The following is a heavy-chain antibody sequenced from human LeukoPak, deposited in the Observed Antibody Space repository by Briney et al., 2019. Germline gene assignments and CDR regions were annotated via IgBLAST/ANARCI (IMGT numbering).Heavy chain of an antibody. CDR3: ARDPAAYYYDSSGYPHH. Sequence: GGSLRLSCAASGFTFSSYAMHWVRQAPGKGQEWVAVISYVGSNKYYADSVKGRFTISRDNSKNTLYLQMNSLRAEDTAVYYWARDPAAYYYDSSGYPHHWGQGTLVTVSS. V-gene: IGHV3-30*04. CDR2: ISYVGSNK. CDR1: GFTFSSYA. J-gene: IGHJ5*02. D-gene: IGHD3-22*01.